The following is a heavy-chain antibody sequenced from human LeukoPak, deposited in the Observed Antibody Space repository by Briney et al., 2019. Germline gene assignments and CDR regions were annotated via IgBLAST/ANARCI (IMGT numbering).Heavy chain of an antibody. D-gene: IGHD2-21*01. V-gene: IGHV3-7*01. CDR3: ARYCGGDCYGMDV. CDR1: GFTFNRCW. J-gene: IGHJ6*02. Sequence: GGSLRLSCVVSGFTFNRCWMNWVRQAPGKGLEWVANIRQDGSEKHYVDSMKGRFTISRDNAKNSLYLQMHSLRPEDTAVYYCARYCGGDCYGMDVWGQGTTVTVSS. CDR2: IRQDGSEK.